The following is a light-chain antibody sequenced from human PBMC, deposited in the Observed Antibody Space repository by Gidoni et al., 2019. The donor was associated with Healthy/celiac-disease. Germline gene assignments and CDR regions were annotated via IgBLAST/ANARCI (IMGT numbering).Light chain of an antibody. J-gene: IGKJ1*01. CDR3: QQYYSTPPA. V-gene: IGKV4-1*01. CDR2: WAS. Sequence: VRTQSPDSLAVSLGERATINCKSSQSVLYSSNNKNYSAWYQQKPGQPPKLLIYWASTRESGVPDRFSGSGSGTDFTLTISSLQAEDVVVYYCQQYYSTPPAFGQGTKVEIK. CDR1: QSVLYSSNNKNY.